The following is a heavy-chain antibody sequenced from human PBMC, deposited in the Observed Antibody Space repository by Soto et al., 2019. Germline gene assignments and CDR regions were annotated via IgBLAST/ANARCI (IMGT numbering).Heavy chain of an antibody. CDR3: ATDALIAARPYYYYGMDV. CDR2: FDPEDGET. D-gene: IGHD6-6*01. V-gene: IGHV1-24*01. CDR1: GYTLTELS. Sequence: SVKVSCKVSGYTLTELSMHWVRQAPGKGLEWMGGFDPEDGETIYAQKFQGRVTMTEDTSTDTAYMELSSLRSEDTAVYYCATDALIAARPYYYYGMDVWGQGTTVTVSS. J-gene: IGHJ6*02.